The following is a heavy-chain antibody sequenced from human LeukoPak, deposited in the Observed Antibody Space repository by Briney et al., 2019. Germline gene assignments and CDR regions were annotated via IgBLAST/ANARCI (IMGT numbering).Heavy chain of an antibody. CDR1: GGSFSGYY. V-gene: IGHV4-34*01. D-gene: IGHD1-1*01. J-gene: IGHJ4*02. CDR3: ARRARPGKRTRIDY. CDR2: TNHSGST. Sequence: SETLSLTCAVYGGSFSGYYWSWIRQPPGKGLEWIGETNHSGSTNYNPSLKSRVTISVDTSKNQFSLKLSSVTAADTAVYYCARRARPGKRTRIDYWGQGTLVTVSS.